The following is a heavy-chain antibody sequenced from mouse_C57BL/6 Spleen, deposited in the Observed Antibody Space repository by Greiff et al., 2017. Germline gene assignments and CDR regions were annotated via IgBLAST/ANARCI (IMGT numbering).Heavy chain of an antibody. J-gene: IGHJ4*01. D-gene: IGHD1-1*01. CDR3: ARVIITTVGAMDY. CDR2: IDPSDSYT. Sequence: QVQLQQPGAELVRPGTSVQLSCKASGYTFTSYWMHWVKQRPGQGLEWIGVIDPSDSYTNYNQKFKGKATLTVDTSSSTAYMQLSSLTSEDSAVYYWARVIITTVGAMDYWGQGTSVTVSS. V-gene: IGHV1-59*01. CDR1: GYTFTSYW.